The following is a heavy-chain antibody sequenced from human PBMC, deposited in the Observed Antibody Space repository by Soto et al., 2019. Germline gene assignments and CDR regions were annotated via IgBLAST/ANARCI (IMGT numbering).Heavy chain of an antibody. D-gene: IGHD3-3*01. V-gene: IGHV4-61*01. CDR3: AAVTIGGGMDV. CDR2: IYYSGST. Sequence: QVQLQESGPGLVKPSETLSLTCTVSGGSVSSGSYYWSWIRQPPGKGLEWIGYIYYSGSTNYNPSLKSRVTISVDTSKNQFSLKLSSVTAADTAVYYCAAVTIGGGMDVWGHGTTVTVSS. J-gene: IGHJ6*02. CDR1: GGSVSSGSYY.